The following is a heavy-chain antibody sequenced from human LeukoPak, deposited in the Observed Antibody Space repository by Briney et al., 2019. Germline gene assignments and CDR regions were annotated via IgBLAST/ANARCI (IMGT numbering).Heavy chain of an antibody. CDR2: IYTSGST. Sequence: PSETLSLTCTVSGGSISSYYWSWIRQPAGKGLEWIGRIYTSGSTNYNPSLKSRVTMSVDTSKNQFSLKLSSVTAADTAVYYCARVIIVVVRSAWFDPWGQGTLVTVSS. CDR1: GGSISSYY. D-gene: IGHD3-22*01. V-gene: IGHV4-4*07. J-gene: IGHJ5*02. CDR3: ARVIIVVVRSAWFDP.